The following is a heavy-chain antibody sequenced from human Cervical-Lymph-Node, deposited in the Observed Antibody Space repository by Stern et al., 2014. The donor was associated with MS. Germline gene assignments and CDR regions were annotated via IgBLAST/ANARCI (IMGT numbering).Heavy chain of an antibody. CDR1: GGTFSSYA. CDR2: IIHIFGTA. V-gene: IGHV1-69*01. D-gene: IGHD1-1*01. CDR3: ARGNGAGYYYYYYGMDV. Sequence: QVQLVESGAEVKKPGASVKVSCKASGGTFSSYAISWVRQAPGKGLEWMGGIIHIFGTANYAQKFQGRVTITADESTSTAYMELSSLRSEDTAVYYCARGNGAGYYYYYYGMDVWGQGTTVTVSS. J-gene: IGHJ6*02.